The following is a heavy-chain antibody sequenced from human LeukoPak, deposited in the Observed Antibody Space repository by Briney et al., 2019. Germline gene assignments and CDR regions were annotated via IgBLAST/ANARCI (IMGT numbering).Heavy chain of an antibody. D-gene: IGHD6-19*01. Sequence: PGGSLRLSCAASGFTFSDYYMSWIRQAPGKGLEWVSSISSSSSYIYYADSVKGRFTISRDNAKNSLYLQMNSLRAEDTAVYYCARTFSSGWSPDYWGQGTLVTVSS. J-gene: IGHJ4*02. CDR3: ARTFSSGWSPDY. V-gene: IGHV3-11*06. CDR1: GFTFSDYY. CDR2: ISSSSSYI.